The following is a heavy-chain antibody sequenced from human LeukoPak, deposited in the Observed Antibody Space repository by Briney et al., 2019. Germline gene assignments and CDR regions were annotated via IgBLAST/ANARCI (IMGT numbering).Heavy chain of an antibody. CDR2: INSDGSST. J-gene: IGHJ6*03. D-gene: IGHD5-18*01. CDR1: GFTFSSYW. V-gene: IGHV3-74*01. CDR3: ARVDTAMVFYYYYYMDV. Sequence: GGSLRLSGAASGFTFSSYWMHWVRQAQGNGLVWVSRINSDGSSTSYADSVKGRFTISRDNAKNTLYLQMNSLRAEGTAVYYCARVDTAMVFYYYYYMDVWGKGTTVTVSS.